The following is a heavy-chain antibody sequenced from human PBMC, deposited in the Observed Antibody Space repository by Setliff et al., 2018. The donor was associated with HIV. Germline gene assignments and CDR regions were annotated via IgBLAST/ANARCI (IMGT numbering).Heavy chain of an antibody. J-gene: IGHJ4*02. D-gene: IGHD6-6*01. CDR1: GGTFSSYA. V-gene: IGHV1-69*10. Sequence: SVKVSCKASGGTFSSYAISWVRQAPGQGLEWMGVIIPMHGIPNSAQKFQGRVTITTDESTSTAYMELSSLRSEDTAVYYCARARRMALHPGPGGDSSSSVGLDYWGQGTLVTVSS. CDR3: ARARRMALHPGPGGDSSSSVGLDY. CDR2: IIPMHGIP.